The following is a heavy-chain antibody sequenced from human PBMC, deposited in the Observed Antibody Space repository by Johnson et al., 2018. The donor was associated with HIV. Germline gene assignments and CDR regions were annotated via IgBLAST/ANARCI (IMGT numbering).Heavy chain of an antibody. V-gene: IGHV3-11*04. Sequence: QVQLVESGGGVVQPGRSLRLSCVASGFSFSDYYMSWIRQAPGKGLEWISYISRSGSTIYYADSVKGRFTISRDNAKNSLYLQMNSLRAEDTAVDYCARRRIDGDAFDIWGQVTMVTVSS. D-gene: IGHD5-24*01. CDR3: ARRRIDGDAFDI. CDR2: ISRSGSTI. CDR1: GFSFSDYY. J-gene: IGHJ3*02.